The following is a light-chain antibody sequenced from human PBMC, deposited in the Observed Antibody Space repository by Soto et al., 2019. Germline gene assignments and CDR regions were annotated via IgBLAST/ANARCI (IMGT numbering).Light chain of an antibody. Sequence: EIVLTQSPGTLSLSPGERATLSCRASQSVSSSYLAWYQQKPGQAPRLLIYGASSRVTGIPDRFSGSEPGTDCTLTIGRLEPADFAVYYCQQYGSSPIFTCGPATKVDI. CDR1: QSVSSSY. CDR3: QQYGSSPIFT. J-gene: IGKJ3*01. CDR2: GAS. V-gene: IGKV3-20*01.